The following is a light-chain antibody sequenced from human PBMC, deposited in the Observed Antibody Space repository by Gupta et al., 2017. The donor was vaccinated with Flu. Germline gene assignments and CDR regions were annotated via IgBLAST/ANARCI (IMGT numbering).Light chain of an antibody. CDR1: QSFGGN. CDR3: HQDASRPET. CDR2: GAS. V-gene: IGKV3-15*01. J-gene: IGKJ1*01. Sequence: VSPGESATLSCRASQSFGGNFACYQQTPGPSPMLLIYGASTTATGLPARFSGSASGTEFTLAINILHSEDFAVYYCHQDASRPETFGPGTKVEIK.